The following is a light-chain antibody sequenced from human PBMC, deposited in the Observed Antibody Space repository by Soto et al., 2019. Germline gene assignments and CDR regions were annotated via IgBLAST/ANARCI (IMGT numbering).Light chain of an antibody. V-gene: IGKV1-27*01. CDR1: QGISNY. Sequence: DIQMTQSPSSLSASVGDRVTITCRASQGISNYLAWSQQKPGKVSKLLIYAASTFQAGVPSRFSGSGSGTDFTLTISSLQPEEEATYYCQKYNSAPRTFGQGTKVEIK. CDR3: QKYNSAPRT. J-gene: IGKJ1*01. CDR2: AAS.